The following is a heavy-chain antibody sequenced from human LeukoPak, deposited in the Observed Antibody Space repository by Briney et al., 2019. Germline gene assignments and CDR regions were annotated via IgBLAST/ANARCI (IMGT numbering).Heavy chain of an antibody. CDR1: GFTFSDYY. J-gene: IGHJ5*02. CDR2: ISSSGSTI. Sequence: GGSLRLSCAASGFTFSDYYMSWIRQAPGKGLEWVSYISSSGSTIYYADSVKGRFTISRDNAKNSLYLQMNSLRAEDMAVYYCARAFIVVVPAAPGEWFDPWGQGTLVTVSS. V-gene: IGHV3-11*01. D-gene: IGHD2-2*01. CDR3: ARAFIVVVPAAPGEWFDP.